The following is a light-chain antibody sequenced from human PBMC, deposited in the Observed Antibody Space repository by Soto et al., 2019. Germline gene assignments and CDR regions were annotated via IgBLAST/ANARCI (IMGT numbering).Light chain of an antibody. CDR1: QSLLQSDGYNY. CDR2: LGS. CDR3: MQALQSLT. Sequence: DIVITQSPYSLPFAPGDAASMSCRSSQSLLQSDGYNYLHWYLQKPGQSPQFLIYLGSIRASGVPDRFSASGSGTDFTLKINRVEAEDVGTYYCMQALQSLTFGQGTRLEIK. V-gene: IGKV2-28*01. J-gene: IGKJ5*01.